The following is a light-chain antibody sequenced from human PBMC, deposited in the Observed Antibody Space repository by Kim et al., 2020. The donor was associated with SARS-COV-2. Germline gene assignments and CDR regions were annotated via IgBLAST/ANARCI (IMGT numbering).Light chain of an antibody. Sequence: PGDRATLSCRASQNIDTYLAGYQPRPGQAPRLLVYDASNRATGVPDRFSGSGSGTDFTLTISSLEPEDFSIYYCQQRNSWPPAVTFGGGTKVDIK. CDR3: QQRNSWPPAVT. V-gene: IGKV3-11*01. J-gene: IGKJ4*01. CDR2: DAS. CDR1: QNIDTY.